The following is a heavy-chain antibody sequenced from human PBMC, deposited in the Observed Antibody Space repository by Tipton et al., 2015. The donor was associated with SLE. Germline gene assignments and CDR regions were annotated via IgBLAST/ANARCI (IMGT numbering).Heavy chain of an antibody. D-gene: IGHD1-26*01. V-gene: IGHV4-39*07. CDR3: ARTVGSHRNYYFDY. Sequence: GLVKPSETLSLTCTVSGGSISSSSYYWGWIRQPPGKGLEWIGSIYYSGSTYYNPSLKSRVTISVDTSKNQFSLRLSSVTAADTAVYYCARTVGSHRNYYFDYWGQGTLVTVSP. J-gene: IGHJ4*02. CDR2: IYYSGST. CDR1: GGSISSSSYY.